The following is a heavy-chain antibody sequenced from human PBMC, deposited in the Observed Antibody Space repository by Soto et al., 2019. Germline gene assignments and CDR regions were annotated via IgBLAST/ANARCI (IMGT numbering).Heavy chain of an antibody. J-gene: IGHJ4*02. CDR2: IYYSGST. D-gene: IGHD3-10*01. CDR3: ARATYYYGSGHLDY. CDR1: GGSISSYY. V-gene: IGHV4-59*01. Sequence: QVQLQESGPGLVKPSETLSLTCTVSGGSISSYYWSWIRQPPGKGLEWIGYIYYSGSTNYNPSLKSRVTISVDTSKNQFSLKLSSVTAADTAVYYCARATYYYGSGHLDYWGQGTLVTVSS.